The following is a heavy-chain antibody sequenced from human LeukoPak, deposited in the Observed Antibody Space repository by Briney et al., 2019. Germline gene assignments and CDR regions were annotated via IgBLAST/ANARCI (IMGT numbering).Heavy chain of an antibody. CDR2: MNPNTGGA. Sequence: GASVKVSCKASGYTFTGYYMHWVRQAPGQVLEWMGWMNPNTGGANYAQKFQGRITMTRDTSINTAYMELSRLTSDDSAVYYCARDYFDISGYYYPHSGNWGQGTLVTVSS. V-gene: IGHV1-2*02. J-gene: IGHJ4*02. CDR1: GYTFTGYY. D-gene: IGHD3-22*01. CDR3: ARDYFDISGYYYPHSGN.